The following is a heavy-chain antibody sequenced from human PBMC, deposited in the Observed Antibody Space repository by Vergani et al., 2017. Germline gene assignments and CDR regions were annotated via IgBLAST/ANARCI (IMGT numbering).Heavy chain of an antibody. CDR1: GFTFSSYG. V-gene: IGHV3-30*18. CDR3: AKDDSIFLSSSWMSLDY. CDR2: ISYDGSNK. J-gene: IGHJ4*02. D-gene: IGHD6-13*01. Sequence: VQLLESGGGVVQPGRSLRLSCAASGFTFSSYGMHWVRQAPGKGLEWVAVISYDGSNKYYADSVKGRFTISRDNSKNTLYLQMNSLRAEDTAVYYCAKDDSIFLSSSWMSLDYWGQGTLVTVSS.